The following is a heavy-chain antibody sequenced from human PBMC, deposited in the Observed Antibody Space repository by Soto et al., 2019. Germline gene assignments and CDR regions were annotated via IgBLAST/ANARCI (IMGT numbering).Heavy chain of an antibody. CDR1: GYTFTTYG. CDR3: ARVVKAGDYGDYGRYYFDY. Sequence: QVQLVQSGAEVKKPGASVKVSCKASGYTFTTYGITWVRQAPGQGLEWVGWISAYSGNTNYAQKLQGRLTVTTDTSTNTAYMDLRSLRSDDTALYYCARVVKAGDYGDYGRYYFDYWGHGTLVTVSS. CDR2: ISAYSGNT. J-gene: IGHJ4*01. V-gene: IGHV1-18*04. D-gene: IGHD4-17*01.